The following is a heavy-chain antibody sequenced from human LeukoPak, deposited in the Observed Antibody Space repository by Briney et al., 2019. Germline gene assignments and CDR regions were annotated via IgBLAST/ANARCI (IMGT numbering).Heavy chain of an antibody. Sequence: ASVKLSCKASGYTFTSYAMHWVRQAPGQRLEWMGRINAGNGNTKYSQKFQGRVTITRDTSASTAYMELGSLRSEDTAVYYCARIRGQWLVLDYWGQGTLVTVSS. V-gene: IGHV1-3*01. D-gene: IGHD6-19*01. CDR1: GYTFTSYA. CDR3: ARIRGQWLVLDY. CDR2: INAGNGNT. J-gene: IGHJ4*02.